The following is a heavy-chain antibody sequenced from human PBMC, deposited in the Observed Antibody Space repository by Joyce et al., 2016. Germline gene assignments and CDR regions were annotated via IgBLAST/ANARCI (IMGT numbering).Heavy chain of an antibody. D-gene: IGHD3-10*01. CDR3: ARVPTYYYASGSHPFDY. Sequence: QVQLVQSGAEVKKPGSSVKVSCKASGGTFSSSTINWVRQAPGQGLEWMGEIIPIFETTNYAQNCQGRLTITADESTSTAYMELSSLRSDDTAVYFCARVPTYYYASGSHPFDYWGQGTLVTVSS. V-gene: IGHV1-69*01. CDR1: GGTFSSST. J-gene: IGHJ4*02. CDR2: IIPIFETT.